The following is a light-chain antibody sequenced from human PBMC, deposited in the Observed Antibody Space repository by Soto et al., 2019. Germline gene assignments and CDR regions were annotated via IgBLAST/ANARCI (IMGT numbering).Light chain of an antibody. CDR2: DNN. CDR1: SSNIGDNY. Sequence: QSALTQPPSVSAAPGQRVTISCSGSSSNIGDNYVSWYQQLPGAAPKLLIYDNNKRPSGIPDRFSGSESGTSAALGITGLQTGDEADYYCGTWDNSLSAVVFGGGTKLTVL. CDR3: GTWDNSLSAVV. V-gene: IGLV1-51*01. J-gene: IGLJ2*01.